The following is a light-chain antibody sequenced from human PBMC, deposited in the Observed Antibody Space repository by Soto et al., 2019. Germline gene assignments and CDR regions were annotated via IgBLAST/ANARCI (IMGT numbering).Light chain of an antibody. J-gene: IGKJ2*01. V-gene: IGKV3-11*01. CDR2: DVS. Sequence: EIVLTQSPATLSLSPGERATLFCSASQSVSGYLAWYQQKPGQAPRLVIHDVSRRAPDIPARFSGRGSGTDFTLTISSLQAEDVAIYYCQQFSSPPFFPFGQGTKVEIK. CDR3: QQFSSPPFFP. CDR1: QSVSGY.